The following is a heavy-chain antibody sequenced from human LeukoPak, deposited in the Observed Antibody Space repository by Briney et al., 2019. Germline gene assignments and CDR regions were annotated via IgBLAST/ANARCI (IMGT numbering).Heavy chain of an antibody. CDR3: SREDY. V-gene: IGHV1-2*02. CDR2: INPNSGVT. J-gene: IGHJ4*02. CDR1: GYTFTAYY. Sequence: ASVKVSCKASGYTFTAYYIHWVRQAPGQGLEWMGWINPNSGVTKYAQKFQGRVSMTSDTSISTVYMELSRLRSDDTAVYYCSREDYWGQGTLVTVSS.